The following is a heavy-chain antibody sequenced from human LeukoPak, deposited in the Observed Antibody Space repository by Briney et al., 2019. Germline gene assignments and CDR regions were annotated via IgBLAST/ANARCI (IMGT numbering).Heavy chain of an antibody. Sequence: CTVXXGXXXSXXWSXXXQXXXXXXXXXXXIYTSGSTNYNPSLKSRVTMSVDTSKNQFSLKLSSVTAADTAVYYCARGGPTMTTVTTFDYWGQGTLVTVSS. CDR1: XGXXXSXX. J-gene: IGHJ4*02. D-gene: IGHD4-17*01. CDR2: IYTSGST. CDR3: ARGGPTMTTVTTFDY. V-gene: IGHV4-4*07.